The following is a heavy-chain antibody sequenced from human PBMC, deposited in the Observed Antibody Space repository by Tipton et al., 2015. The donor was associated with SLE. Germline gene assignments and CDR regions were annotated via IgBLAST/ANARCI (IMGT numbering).Heavy chain of an antibody. D-gene: IGHD6-13*01. Sequence: TLSLTCTVSGGSISSSSYYWGWIRQPPGKGLEWIGSIYYSGSTYYNPSLKSRVTISVDTSKNQFSLKLSSVTAADTAVYYCARLRYSSSWYYFDYWGQGTLVTVSS. CDR2: IYYSGST. CDR1: GGSISSSSYY. V-gene: IGHV4-39*01. J-gene: IGHJ4*02. CDR3: ARLRYSSSWYYFDY.